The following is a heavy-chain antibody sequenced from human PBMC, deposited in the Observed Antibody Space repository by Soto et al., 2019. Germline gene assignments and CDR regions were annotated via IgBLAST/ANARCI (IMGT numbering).Heavy chain of an antibody. CDR2: ISSAVNT. D-gene: IGHD6-6*01. J-gene: IGHJ4*02. CDR1: GFTFSNYA. V-gene: IGHV3-23*01. Sequence: GVSLRLSWAVSGFTFSNYAMSWVRQAPGKGLEWVSAISSAVNTYYADSVKGRFTISRDNSKNTLSLQMNSLRAEDTAVYYCAKQVRDGTSSPYYFDYWGKGTLVTVSS. CDR3: AKQVRDGTSSPYYFDY.